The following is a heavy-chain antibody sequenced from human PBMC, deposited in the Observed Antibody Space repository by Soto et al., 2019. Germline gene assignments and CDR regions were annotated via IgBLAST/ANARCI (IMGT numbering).Heavy chain of an antibody. CDR2: IKQDGSEK. J-gene: IGHJ4*02. CDR3: ARGRPDY. Sequence: EVQLVESGGGWVQPGGSLRLSCGASGFNLSNYWMIWVRQAPGKGLDWVANIKQDGSEKYYADSVKGRFTISRDNAKNSLYLQMNSLRAEDTALYCCARGRPDYWGQGTLVTVAS. V-gene: IGHV3-7*01. CDR1: GFNLSNYW. D-gene: IGHD1-1*01.